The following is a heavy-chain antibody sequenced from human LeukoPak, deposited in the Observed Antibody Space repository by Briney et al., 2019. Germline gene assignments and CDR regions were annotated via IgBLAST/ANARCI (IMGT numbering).Heavy chain of an antibody. CDR3: ARVNTIFANWFDP. CDR2: ISYDGGNK. CDR1: GFAFSTYA. D-gene: IGHD3-3*01. V-gene: IGHV3-30-3*01. J-gene: IGHJ5*02. Sequence: GGSLRLSCAASGFAFSTYAMHWVRQAPGKGLEWVAIISYDGGNKYYADFVEGRFTISRDNSKNTLYLQMNSLRAEDTAVYYCARVNTIFANWFDPWGQGTLVTVSS.